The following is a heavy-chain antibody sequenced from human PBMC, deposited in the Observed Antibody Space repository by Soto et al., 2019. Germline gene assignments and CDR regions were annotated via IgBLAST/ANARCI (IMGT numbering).Heavy chain of an antibody. J-gene: IGHJ4*02. V-gene: IGHV1-24*01. CDR1: GSTLTELS. Sequence: ASVKGCCKLSGSTLTELSIHWVRQAPGKGLEWMGGYDPEDGETIYTGRLQGRVTMTEETSTDTAYMELNSLGSEDTAVYYCTTGPLYSGYEYNFEFWGLGTLVTVSS. CDR2: YDPEDGET. D-gene: IGHD5-12*01. CDR3: TTGPLYSGYEYNFEF.